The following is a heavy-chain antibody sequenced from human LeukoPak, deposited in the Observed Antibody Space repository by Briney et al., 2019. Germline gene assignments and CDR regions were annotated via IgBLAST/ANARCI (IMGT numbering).Heavy chain of an antibody. J-gene: IGHJ5*02. V-gene: IGHV4-4*07. D-gene: IGHD4-17*01. CDR1: GSSISSYY. Sequence: PSETLSLTCTVSGSSISSYYWSWIRQPAGKGLEWIGRIYTSGSTNYNPSPKSRVTMSVDTSKNQFSLKLSSVTAADTAVYYCARVGYDYGANRGDWFDPWGQGTLVTVSS. CDR2: IYTSGST. CDR3: ARVGYDYGANRGDWFDP.